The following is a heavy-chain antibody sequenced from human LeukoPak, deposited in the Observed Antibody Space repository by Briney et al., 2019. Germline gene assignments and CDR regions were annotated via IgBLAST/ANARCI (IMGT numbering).Heavy chain of an antibody. CDR3: ARAGYCSSTSCPGGDY. CDR1: GFTFSSYS. CDR2: ISSSSSYI. J-gene: IGHJ4*02. V-gene: IGHV3-21*01. D-gene: IGHD2-2*01. Sequence: TGGSLRLSCAASGFTFSSYSMNWVRQAPGKGLEWVSSISSSSSYIYYADPVKGRFTISRDNAKNSLYLQMNSLRAEDTAVYYCARAGYCSSTSCPGGDYWGQGTLVTVSS.